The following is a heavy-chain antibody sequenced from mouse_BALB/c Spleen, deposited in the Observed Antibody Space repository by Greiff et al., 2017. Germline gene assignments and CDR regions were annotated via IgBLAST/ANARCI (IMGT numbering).Heavy chain of an antibody. J-gene: IGHJ2*01. CDR1: GYAFSSYW. Sequence: QVHVKQSGAELVRPGSSVKISCKASGYAFSSYWMNWVKQRPGQGLEWIGQIYPGDGDTNYNGKFKGKATLTADKSSSTAYMQLSSLTSEDSAVYFCARREVPYYFDYWGQGTTLTVSS. D-gene: IGHD6-1*01. V-gene: IGHV1-80*01. CDR2: IYPGDGDT. CDR3: ARREVPYYFDY.